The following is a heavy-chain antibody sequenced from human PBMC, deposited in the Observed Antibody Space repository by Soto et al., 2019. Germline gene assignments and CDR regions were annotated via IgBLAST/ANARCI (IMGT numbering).Heavy chain of an antibody. CDR3: AKVARVLTTVMYFDY. V-gene: IGHV3-30*18. D-gene: IGHD4-4*01. Sequence: GGSLRLSCAASGFTFSSYGMHWFRQAPGKGLEWVAVISYDGSNKYYADSVKGRFTISRDNSKNTLYLQMNSLRAEDTAVYYCAKVARVLTTVMYFDYWGQGTLVTVSS. J-gene: IGHJ4*01. CDR2: ISYDGSNK. CDR1: GFTFSSYG.